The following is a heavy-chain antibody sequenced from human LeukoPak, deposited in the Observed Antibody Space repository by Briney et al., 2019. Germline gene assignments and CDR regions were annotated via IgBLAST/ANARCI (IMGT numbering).Heavy chain of an antibody. V-gene: IGHV3-23*01. Sequence: GGSLRLSGAGSGFTFSCYPRGWVRQAPGKGLEGGSALSGSGGSTYYADSVKGRFTITRDNSKNTLYLQMNSLRAEDTAVYYCAKGLRSDLWGSLGYFDYWGQGTLVTVSS. CDR3: AKGLRSDLWGSLGYFDY. J-gene: IGHJ4*02. D-gene: IGHD7-27*01. CDR2: LSGSGGST. CDR1: GFTFSCYP.